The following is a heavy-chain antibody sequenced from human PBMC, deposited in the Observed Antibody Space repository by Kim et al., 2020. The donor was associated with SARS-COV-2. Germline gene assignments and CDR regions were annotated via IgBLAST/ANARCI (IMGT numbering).Heavy chain of an antibody. CDR3: ARDRGVGSGRGYFDY. CDR2: ISSSSSYI. D-gene: IGHD6-19*01. Sequence: GGSLRLSCAASGFTFSSYSMNWVRQAPGKGLEWVSSISSSSSYIYYADSVKGRFTISRDNAKNSLYLQMNSLRAEDTAVYYCARDRGVGSGRGYFDYWGQGTLVTVSS. CDR1: GFTFSSYS. V-gene: IGHV3-21*01. J-gene: IGHJ4*02.